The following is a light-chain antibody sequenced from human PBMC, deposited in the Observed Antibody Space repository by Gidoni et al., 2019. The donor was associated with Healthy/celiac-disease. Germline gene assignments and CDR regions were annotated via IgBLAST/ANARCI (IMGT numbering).Light chain of an antibody. V-gene: IGKV1-39*01. Sequence: DTQMTQSPSSLSASVGDRVTITCRASQSISSYLNWYQQKPGKAPKLLIYAASSLQSGVPSRFSGSGSGTDFTLTISSLQPEDFATYYCQQSYSTPQFGQGTKLEIK. CDR2: AAS. CDR1: QSISSY. J-gene: IGKJ2*01. CDR3: QQSYSTPQ.